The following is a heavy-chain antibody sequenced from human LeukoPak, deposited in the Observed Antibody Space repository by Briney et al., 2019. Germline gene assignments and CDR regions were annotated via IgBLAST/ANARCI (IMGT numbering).Heavy chain of an antibody. CDR1: GGSISSYY. CDR3: ARVKANWELYYFDY. J-gene: IGHJ4*02. V-gene: IGHV4-59*01. D-gene: IGHD1-7*01. Sequence: SETLSLTCTVSGGSISSYYWSWIRQPPGKGLEWIGYIYYSGSTNYNPSLKSRVTISVDTSKNQFSLKLSSVTAADTAVCYCARVKANWELYYFDYWGQGTLVTVSS. CDR2: IYYSGST.